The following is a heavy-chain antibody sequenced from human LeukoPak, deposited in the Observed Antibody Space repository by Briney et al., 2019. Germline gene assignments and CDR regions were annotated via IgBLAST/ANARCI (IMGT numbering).Heavy chain of an antibody. CDR1: GFTFSSYA. CDR2: ISYDGSNK. D-gene: IGHD5-18*01. Sequence: HPGRSLRLSCAASGFTFSSYAMHWVRQAPGKGLEWVAVISYDGSNKYYADSVKGRFTISRDNSKNTLYLQMNSLRAEDTAVYYCARDPDTAMVTRSAYFDYWGQGTLVTVSS. V-gene: IGHV3-30-3*01. J-gene: IGHJ4*02. CDR3: ARDPDTAMVTRSAYFDY.